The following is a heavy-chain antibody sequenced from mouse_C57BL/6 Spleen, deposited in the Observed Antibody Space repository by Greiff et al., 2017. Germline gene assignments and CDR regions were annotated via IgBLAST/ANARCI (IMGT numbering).Heavy chain of an antibody. V-gene: IGHV1-15*01. CDR3: TREGYYGAWFAY. Sequence: QVQLQQSGAELVRPGASVTLSCKASGYTFTDYEMHWVKQTPVHGLEWIGAIDPETGGTAYNQKFKGKAILTADNSSSTAYMELRSLTSEDSAVYYCTREGYYGAWFAYWGQGTLVTVSA. D-gene: IGHD1-1*01. J-gene: IGHJ3*01. CDR2: IDPETGGT. CDR1: GYTFTDYE.